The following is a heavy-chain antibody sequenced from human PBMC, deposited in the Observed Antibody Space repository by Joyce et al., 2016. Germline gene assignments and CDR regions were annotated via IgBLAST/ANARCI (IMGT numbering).Heavy chain of an antibody. CDR1: GGSFSGYY. Sequence: QVQLQQWGAGLLKPSETLSLTCAVYGGSFSGYYWGWIRQPPGKGLGWIGEINDSGSTNYNPSLKSRVTISVDTSKNQFSLKLSSVTAADTAVYYCASLNYYDSSGYYYFDYWGQGTLVTVSS. J-gene: IGHJ4*02. D-gene: IGHD3-22*01. CDR2: INDSGST. CDR3: ASLNYYDSSGYYYFDY. V-gene: IGHV4-34*01.